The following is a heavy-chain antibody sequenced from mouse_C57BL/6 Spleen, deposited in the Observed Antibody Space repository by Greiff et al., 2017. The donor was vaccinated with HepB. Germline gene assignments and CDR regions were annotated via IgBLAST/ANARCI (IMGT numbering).Heavy chain of an antibody. V-gene: IGHV1-50*01. J-gene: IGHJ1*03. CDR2: IDPSDSYT. CDR1: GYTFTSYW. CDR3: ARGPRQYREYFDV. D-gene: IGHD5-1*01. Sequence: VQLQQPGAELVKPGASVKLSCKASGYTFTSYWMQWVKQRPGQGLEWIGEIDPSDSYTNYNQKFKGKATLTVDTSSSTAYMQLSSLTSEDSAVYYCARGPRQYREYFDVWGTGTTVTVSS.